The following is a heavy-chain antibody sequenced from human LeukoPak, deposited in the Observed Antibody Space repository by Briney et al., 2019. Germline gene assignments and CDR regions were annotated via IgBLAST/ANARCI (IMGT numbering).Heavy chain of an antibody. V-gene: IGHV3-48*02. CDR1: GFIFSTYS. Sequence: GGSLRLSCAASGFIFSTYSINWVRQAPGKGLEWVSSISSSISTIYSAAAVKGRFTLSRDNAKNSLCLQMSSLRDEDTAVYQCARSGYGSRWYFFDSWGEGTLVTVSS. D-gene: IGHD6-13*01. CDR3: ARSGYGSRWYFFDS. J-gene: IGHJ4*02. CDR2: ISSSISTI.